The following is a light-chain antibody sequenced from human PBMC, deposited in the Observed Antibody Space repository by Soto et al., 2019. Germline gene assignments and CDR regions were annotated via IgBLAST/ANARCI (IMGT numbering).Light chain of an antibody. Sequence: DIVMTQSPLSLPVTPGEPASISCTSSQSLLYIDGYNYLDWYLQKPGQPPQLLIYSASNRASGVPDRFSDSGSGTDFTLKISRVEAEDFGVYFCMQARQTPFTFGPGTKVDIK. J-gene: IGKJ3*01. V-gene: IGKV2-28*01. CDR1: QSLLYIDGYNY. CDR2: SAS. CDR3: MQARQTPFT.